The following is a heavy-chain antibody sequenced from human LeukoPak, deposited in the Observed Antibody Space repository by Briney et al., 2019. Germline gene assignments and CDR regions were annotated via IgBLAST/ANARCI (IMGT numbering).Heavy chain of an antibody. CDR3: ARLAYCGGDCYPSFDY. Sequence: ESLKISCKGSGYSFTSYWIGWVRQMPGKGLEWMGIIYPGDSDTRYSPSFQGQVTISADKSISTAYLQWSSLKASDTAMYYCARLAYCGGDCYPSFDYWGQGTLVTVSS. V-gene: IGHV5-51*01. CDR1: GYSFTSYW. D-gene: IGHD2-21*02. J-gene: IGHJ4*02. CDR2: IYPGDSDT.